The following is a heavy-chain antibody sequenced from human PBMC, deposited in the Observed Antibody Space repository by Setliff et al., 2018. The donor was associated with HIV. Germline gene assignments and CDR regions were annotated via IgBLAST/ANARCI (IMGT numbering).Heavy chain of an antibody. CDR1: GYSISSGYY. J-gene: IGHJ6*02. CDR2: IHHSGNT. CDR3: ARHDITLVRGLV. V-gene: IGHV4-38-2*01. Sequence: PSETLSLTCPVSGYSISSGYYWGWIRQPPGRGLEWIGAIHHSGNTYYNPSLKSRATISVDTSKNLFSLKVNSVTAADTAVYYCARHDITLVRGLVWGQGTTVTVSS. D-gene: IGHD3-10*01.